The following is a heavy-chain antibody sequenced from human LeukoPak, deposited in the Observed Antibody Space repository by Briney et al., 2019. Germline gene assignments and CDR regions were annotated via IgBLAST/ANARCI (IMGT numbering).Heavy chain of an antibody. J-gene: IGHJ4*02. Sequence: GGSLRLSCAASGFTFSSYEMDWVRQPPGKGLEWVSYISSSDSTIYYADSVKGRSTISRDNAKNSLYLQMNSLRAEDTAVYYCARDYGGSSPFDYWGQGTLVTVSS. CDR3: ARDYGGSSPFDY. CDR2: ISSSDSTI. V-gene: IGHV3-48*03. D-gene: IGHD4-23*01. CDR1: GFTFSSYE.